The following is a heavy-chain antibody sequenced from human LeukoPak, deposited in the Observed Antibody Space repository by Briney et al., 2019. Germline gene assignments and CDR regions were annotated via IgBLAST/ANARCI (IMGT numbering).Heavy chain of an antibody. CDR2: INPDSGGA. CDR3: AREGTVSFDY. CDR1: GYTFTDYY. D-gene: IGHD3/OR15-3a*01. J-gene: IGHJ4*02. Sequence: ASVKVSCKASGYTFTDYYLHWVRQAPGQGLEWMGWINPDSGGANYAQKFQGRVTMSGDTSTSTVYMELSSLRSEDTAVYYCAREGTVSFDYWGQGTLVTASS. V-gene: IGHV1-2*02.